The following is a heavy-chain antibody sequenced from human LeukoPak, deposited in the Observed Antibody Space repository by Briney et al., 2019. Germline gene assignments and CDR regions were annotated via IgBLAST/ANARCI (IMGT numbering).Heavy chain of an antibody. Sequence: GASVKVSCKASGYTFSNYAISWVRQAPGQGLEWMGWISAYNGNTNYAQNLQGRVTMTTDTSTSTAYMELRTLRSDDTAVYYCARPSGGTNSGLDFDYWGQGTLVTVSS. V-gene: IGHV1-18*04. CDR2: ISAYNGNT. D-gene: IGHD4/OR15-4a*01. CDR3: ARPSGGTNSGLDFDY. J-gene: IGHJ4*02. CDR1: GYTFSNYA.